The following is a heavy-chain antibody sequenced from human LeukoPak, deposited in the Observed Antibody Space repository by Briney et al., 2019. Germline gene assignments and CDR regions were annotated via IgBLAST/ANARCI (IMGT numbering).Heavy chain of an antibody. CDR1: GFTFSSYG. V-gene: IGHV3-33*06. CDR3: VKGVETAMVPDY. CDR2: IWFDGSNK. Sequence: GSLRLSCAASGFTFSSYGMHWVRQAPGKGLEWVAVIWFDGSNKYYADSVKGRFTISRDNSKNTLYLQMNSLRAEDTAVYYCVKGVETAMVPDYWGQGTLVTVSS. J-gene: IGHJ4*02. D-gene: IGHD5-18*01.